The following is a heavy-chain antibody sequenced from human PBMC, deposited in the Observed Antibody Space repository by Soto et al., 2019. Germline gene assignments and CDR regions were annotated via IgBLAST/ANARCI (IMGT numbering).Heavy chain of an antibody. J-gene: IGHJ6*02. CDR2: INAANGDT. Sequence: ASVKVSCKASGYTFTSYGIHWVRQAPGQRLEWMGWINAANGDTKYSPKFQGRVTITRDTSASTAYTELSSLRSEDTAVYYCAKDRTRWDNYYGMDVWGQGTTVTVSS. D-gene: IGHD1-26*01. CDR1: GYTFTSYG. V-gene: IGHV1-3*01. CDR3: AKDRTRWDNYYGMDV.